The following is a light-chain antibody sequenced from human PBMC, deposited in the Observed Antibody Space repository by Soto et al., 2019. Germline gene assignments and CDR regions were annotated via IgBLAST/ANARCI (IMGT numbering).Light chain of an antibody. CDR2: SHN. Sequence: QSVLTQSPSASGTPGQRVIISCSGSSCNIGSNTVNWYQQLPGAAPKLLIYSHNQRPSGVPDRFSGSQSGTSASLAISGLQSEDEADYYCATWDDRLDGYVFGTGTKLTVL. J-gene: IGLJ1*01. CDR1: SCNIGSNT. V-gene: IGLV1-44*01. CDR3: ATWDDRLDGYV.